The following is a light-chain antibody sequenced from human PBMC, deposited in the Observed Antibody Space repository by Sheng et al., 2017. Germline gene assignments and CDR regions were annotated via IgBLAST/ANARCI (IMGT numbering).Light chain of an antibody. CDR3: QQYDNDPLT. CDR2: KAS. V-gene: IGKV1-5*03. J-gene: IGKJ4*01. Sequence: DIQMTQFPSTLSASLGDTVSITCRASQSIGSWLAWYQQKPGKAPKLLIYKASILESVVPSRFSGSGSGTEFTLTISSLQPDDFATYYCQQYDNDPLTFGGGTKVEIK. CDR1: QSIGSW.